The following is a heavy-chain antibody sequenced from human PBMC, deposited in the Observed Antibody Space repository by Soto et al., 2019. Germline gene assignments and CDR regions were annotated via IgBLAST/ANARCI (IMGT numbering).Heavy chain of an antibody. J-gene: IGHJ6*03. CDR2: FDPEDGET. D-gene: IGHD3-10*01. CDR1: GYTLTELS. V-gene: IGHV1-24*01. Sequence: ASVKASCKVSGYTLTELSMHWVRQAPGKGLEWMGGFDPEDGETIYAQKFQGRVTMTEDTSTDTAYMELSSLRSEDTAVYYCATGGYYGSGSYPLWDYMDVWGKGTTVTVSS. CDR3: ATGGYYGSGSYPLWDYMDV.